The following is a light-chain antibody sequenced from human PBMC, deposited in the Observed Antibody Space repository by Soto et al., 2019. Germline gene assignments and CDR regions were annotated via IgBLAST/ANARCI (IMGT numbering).Light chain of an antibody. Sequence: EVVLTQSPGTLSLSPGERATLSCRASQSVAANYLAWYQQKRGQAPRLLIYGASSRATGIPDRFIGSGSGTDFTVTISSLEPEDFSVYYWHQYGTAPLTFGPGTKVDIK. CDR1: QSVAANY. J-gene: IGKJ3*01. V-gene: IGKV3-20*01. CDR3: HQYGTAPLT. CDR2: GAS.